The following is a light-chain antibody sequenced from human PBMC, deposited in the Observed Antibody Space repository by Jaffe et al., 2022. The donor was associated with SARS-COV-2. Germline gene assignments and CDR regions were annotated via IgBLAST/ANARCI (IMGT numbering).Light chain of an antibody. V-gene: IGLV2-8*01. Sequence: QSALTQPPSASGSPGQSVTISCTGTSSDVGNYNYVSWYQQHPGKAPKLMIYEVNKRPSGVPDRFSGSKSGNTASLTVSGLQDEDGADYYCSSYAGSKILLFGGGTKLTVL. CDR2: EVN. J-gene: IGLJ2*01. CDR3: SSYAGSKILL. CDR1: SSDVGNYNY.